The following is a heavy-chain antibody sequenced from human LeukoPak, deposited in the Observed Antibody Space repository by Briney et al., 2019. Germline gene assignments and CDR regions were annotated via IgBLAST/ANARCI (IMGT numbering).Heavy chain of an antibody. D-gene: IGHD3-22*01. CDR2: ISSSSSYI. Sequence: GGSLSLSCPASGFTLSSYSMNWARQAQGKGLEWVSSISSSSSYIYYADSVKGRFTISRDNAKQSLYLQMNSLRAEDTAVYYCARDWFLVDYWGQGTLVTVSS. J-gene: IGHJ4*02. CDR1: GFTLSSYS. CDR3: ARDWFLVDY. V-gene: IGHV3-21*01.